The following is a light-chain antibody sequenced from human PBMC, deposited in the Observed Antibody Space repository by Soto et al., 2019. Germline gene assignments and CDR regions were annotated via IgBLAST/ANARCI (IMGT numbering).Light chain of an antibody. CDR3: QQYSSLPHT. CDR2: GIS. CDR1: QSVTNRY. Sequence: VLTQSPGTLSLSPGERATLSCRASQSVTNRYFAWYQQRPGQAPRLLIYGISNRATGIPDRFSGSGSGTDFTLTISRLEPEDFVVYYCQQYSSLPHTFGQGTKLEVK. J-gene: IGKJ2*01. V-gene: IGKV3-20*01.